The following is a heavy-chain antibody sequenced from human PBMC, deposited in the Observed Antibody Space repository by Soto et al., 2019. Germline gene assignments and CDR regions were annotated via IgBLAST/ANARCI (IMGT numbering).Heavy chain of an antibody. Sequence: EVQLVESGGGLVQPGGSLRLSCSASGFGFSTYWMSWVRQAPGKGLEWVASINQDESEKYYVDSVKGRFTISRDNAKNSLYLQMNSLRAEDTAVYHCASGGRYYYYWGPGTLVTVSS. CDR2: INQDESEK. J-gene: IGHJ4*02. V-gene: IGHV3-7*01. D-gene: IGHD1-26*01. CDR3: ASGGRYYYY. CDR1: GFGFSTYW.